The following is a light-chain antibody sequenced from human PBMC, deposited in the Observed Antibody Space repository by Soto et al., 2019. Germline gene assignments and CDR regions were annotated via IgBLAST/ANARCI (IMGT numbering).Light chain of an antibody. CDR3: QQYNNLPPWT. CDR1: QSVSGN. V-gene: IGKV3-15*01. Sequence: EIVMTQSPATLSVSPGERATLSCRASQSVSGNLAWYQQKPGQAPRLLIYGASTRATGIPARFSGSGSGTEFTLTISSLQSEDFAFYYCQQYNNLPPWTFGQGTKVEIK. CDR2: GAS. J-gene: IGKJ1*01.